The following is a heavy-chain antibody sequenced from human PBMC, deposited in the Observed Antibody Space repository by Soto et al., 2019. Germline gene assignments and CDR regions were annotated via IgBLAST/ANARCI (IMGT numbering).Heavy chain of an antibody. V-gene: IGHV3-48*02. CDR2: ITSDSSTI. CDR1: GFAFSTYS. D-gene: IGHD2-8*01. J-gene: IGHJ6*02. CDR3: ARVGRGVYGMDV. Sequence: PGGPLRLSCAASGFAFSTYSINWVHQAPGKGLEWFSYITSDSSTISYADSVKGRFTVSRDNAKNSLYLQMNSLRDEDTAVYYCARVGRGVYGMDVWGQGTSVTVSS.